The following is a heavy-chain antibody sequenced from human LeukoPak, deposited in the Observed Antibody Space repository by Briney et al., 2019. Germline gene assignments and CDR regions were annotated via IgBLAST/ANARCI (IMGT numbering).Heavy chain of an antibody. J-gene: IGHJ4*02. CDR1: GGSFSGYY. CDR2: INHSGST. V-gene: IGHV4-34*01. CDR3: ARRSVVVITAVHGFDY. Sequence: SETLSLTCAVYGGSFSGYYWSWIRQPPGKGLEWIGEINHSGSTNYNPSLKSRVTISVDTSKNQFSLKLSSVTAADTAVYYCARRSVVVITAVHGFDYWGQGTLVTVSS. D-gene: IGHD3-22*01.